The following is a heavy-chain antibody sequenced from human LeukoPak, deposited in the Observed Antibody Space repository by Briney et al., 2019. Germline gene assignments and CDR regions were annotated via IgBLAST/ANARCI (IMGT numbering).Heavy chain of an antibody. CDR1: GFTFSSYA. CDR2: IKQDGSEK. V-gene: IGHV3-7*01. D-gene: IGHD2-21*02. J-gene: IGHJ6*02. CDR3: AREEVVAAMISYYYYDMDV. Sequence: PGGSLRLSCAASGFTFSSYAMSWVRQAPGKGLEWVANIKQDGSEKYYVDSVKGRFTISRDNAKNSLYLQMNSLRAEDTAVYYCAREEVVAAMISYYYYDMDVWGQGTTVTVSS.